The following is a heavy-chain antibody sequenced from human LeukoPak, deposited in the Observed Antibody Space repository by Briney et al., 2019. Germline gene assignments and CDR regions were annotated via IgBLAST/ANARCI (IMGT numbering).Heavy chain of an antibody. CDR1: GFTFSSYS. D-gene: IGHD6-13*01. CDR3: ASLGSSWQTYYYYYMDV. V-gene: IGHV3-21*01. CDR2: ISSSSSYI. Sequence: TGGSLRLSCAASGFTFSSYSMNWVRQAPGRGLEWVSSISSSSSYIYYADSVKGRSTISRDNAKNSLYLQMNSLRAEDTAVYYCASLGSSWQTYYYYYMDVWGKGTTVTVSS. J-gene: IGHJ6*03.